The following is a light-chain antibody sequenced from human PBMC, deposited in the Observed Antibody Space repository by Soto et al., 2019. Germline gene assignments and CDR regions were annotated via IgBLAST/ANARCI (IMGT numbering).Light chain of an antibody. V-gene: IGKV3-20*01. CDR1: QSVSSSY. CDR3: QQYGSSPWT. J-gene: IGKJ1*01. CDR2: GAS. Sequence: EIVLTQSPGTLSLSPGERATLSCRASQSVSSSYLAWYQQKPGQAPRLLIYGASSRATGIPDRFSGSGSGTDCTRIISRLEPGDFAVYDCQQYGSSPWTFGQGSKVDIK.